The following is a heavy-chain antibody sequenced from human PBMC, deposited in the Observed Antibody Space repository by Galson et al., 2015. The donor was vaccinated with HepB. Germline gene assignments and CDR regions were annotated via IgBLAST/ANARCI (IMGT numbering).Heavy chain of an antibody. CDR3: ARDRADYYDSSGYSGAFDI. D-gene: IGHD3-22*01. CDR2: IIPMFDTA. V-gene: IGHV1-69*06. CDR1: GGSFNTYA. Sequence: SVKVSCKASGGSFNTYAISWLRQAPGQGLEWMGGIIPMFDTAIYAQKFQGRVTITADKSTNTAYMDLSSLRSEATAVYYCARDRADYYDSSGYSGAFDIWGHGTMVTVSS. J-gene: IGHJ3*02.